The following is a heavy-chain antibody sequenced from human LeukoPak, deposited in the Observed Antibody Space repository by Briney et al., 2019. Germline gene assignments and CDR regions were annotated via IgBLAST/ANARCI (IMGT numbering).Heavy chain of an antibody. J-gene: IGHJ6*03. CDR1: GFTFSSYC. CDR2: ISGNSSTI. Sequence: GGSLRLSCAASGFTFSSYCMTWVRQAPGKGLEWVSYISGNSSTIYYADSVKGRFTISRDNSKNTLYLQMNSLRVEDTAVYYCAKDALVDTATYYYYMDVWGRGTTVTVSS. V-gene: IGHV3-48*01. D-gene: IGHD5-18*01. CDR3: AKDALVDTATYYYYMDV.